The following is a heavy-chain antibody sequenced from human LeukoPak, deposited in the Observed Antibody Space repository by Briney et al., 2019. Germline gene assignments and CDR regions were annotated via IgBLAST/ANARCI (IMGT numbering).Heavy chain of an antibody. D-gene: IGHD3-9*01. CDR1: GDSISTSSYY. J-gene: IGHJ4*02. Sequence: SETLSLTCTVSGDSISTSSYYWGWIRQPPGKGLEWIGGIYSSGTTYYNPSLNSRVTISLDTSKNQFSLRLSSVTAADTAVFYCARGGLTGPLGDWGQGTLVTVSS. V-gene: IGHV4-39*07. CDR2: IYSSGTT. CDR3: ARGGLTGPLGD.